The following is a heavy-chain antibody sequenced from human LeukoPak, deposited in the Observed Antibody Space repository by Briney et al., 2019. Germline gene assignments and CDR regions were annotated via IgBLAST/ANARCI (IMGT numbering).Heavy chain of an antibody. J-gene: IGHJ4*02. CDR2: ITSRSSYT. CDR1: GFTFSSYS. D-gene: IGHD3/OR15-3a*01. V-gene: IGHV3-21*01. Sequence: GESLRLSCAASGFTFSSYSMNSVRPAPGKGLEWVSSITSRSSYTFYADSVKGRFTISRDNVKNSLYLQMNSLRDEDTAVYYCARAFGLTDYWGQGTLVSVSS. CDR3: ARAFGLTDY.